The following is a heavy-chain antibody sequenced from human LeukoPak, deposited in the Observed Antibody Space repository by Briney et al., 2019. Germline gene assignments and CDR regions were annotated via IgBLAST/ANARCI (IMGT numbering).Heavy chain of an antibody. CDR2: IYYSGST. CDR3: AREDGYNSFDY. Sequence: SETLSLTCTVSGGSISSYYWSWLRQPPGKGLEWIGYIYYSGSTNYNPSLKSRVTISVDTSKNQFSLKLSSVTAADTAVYYCAREDGYNSFDYWGQGTLVTVSS. D-gene: IGHD5-24*01. V-gene: IGHV4-59*01. CDR1: GGSISSYY. J-gene: IGHJ4*02.